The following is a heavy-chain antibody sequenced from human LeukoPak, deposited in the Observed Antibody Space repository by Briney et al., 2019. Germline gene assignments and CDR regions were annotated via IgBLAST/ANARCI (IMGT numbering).Heavy chain of an antibody. V-gene: IGHV4-38-2*02. CDR3: ARSPGRGYDFWSGYFSDAFDI. Sequence: PSETLSLTCTVSGYSISSGYYGGWIRQPPGKGPGWIGSIYHSGSTYYNPSLKSRVTISVDTSKNQFSLKLSSVTAADTAVYYCARSPGRGYDFWSGYFSDAFDIWGQGTMVTVSS. J-gene: IGHJ3*02. D-gene: IGHD3-3*01. CDR1: GYSISSGYY. CDR2: IYHSGST.